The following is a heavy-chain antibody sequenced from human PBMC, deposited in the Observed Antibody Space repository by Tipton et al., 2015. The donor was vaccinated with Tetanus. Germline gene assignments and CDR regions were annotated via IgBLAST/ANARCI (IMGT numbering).Heavy chain of an antibody. CDR3: ARGLPREPFYLDY. CDR1: GASINAGGYL. D-gene: IGHD1-26*01. J-gene: IGHJ4*02. Sequence: LSLTCTVSGASINAGGYLWTWVRQQPGKGLEWIGNIYYTAHNSYNPSLESRVSISVDTSKNQCSLRLTSVTAADTAVYFCARGLPREPFYLDYWGQGKQVIVSS. V-gene: IGHV4-31*03. CDR2: IYYTAHN.